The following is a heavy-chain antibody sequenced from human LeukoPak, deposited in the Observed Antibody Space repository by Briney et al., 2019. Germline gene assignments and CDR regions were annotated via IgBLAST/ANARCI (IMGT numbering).Heavy chain of an antibody. J-gene: IGHJ4*02. Sequence: GGSLRLSCAASGFTFSSHSMNWVRQAPGKGLEWVSSISSSSSYIYYADSVKGRFTISRDNAKNSLYLQMNSLRAEDTAVYYCARDGAYGEVVGWGQGTLVTVSS. D-gene: IGHD4-17*01. CDR1: GFTFSSHS. V-gene: IGHV3-21*01. CDR3: ARDGAYGEVVG. CDR2: ISSSSSYI.